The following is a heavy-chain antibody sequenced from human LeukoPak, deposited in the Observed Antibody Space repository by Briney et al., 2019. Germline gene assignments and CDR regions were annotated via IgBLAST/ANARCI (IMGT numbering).Heavy chain of an antibody. V-gene: IGHV5-10-1*01. CDR3: ASTGYCSSTSCYGIDY. J-gene: IGHJ4*02. Sequence: GESLKISCQGSGYSFTSYWISWVRQLPGKGLEWMGRIDPSDSYTNYSPSFQGHVTISADKSISTAYLQWSSLKASDTAMYYCASTGYCSSTSCYGIDYWGQGTLVTVSS. CDR1: GYSFTSYW. D-gene: IGHD2-2*01. CDR2: IDPSDSYT.